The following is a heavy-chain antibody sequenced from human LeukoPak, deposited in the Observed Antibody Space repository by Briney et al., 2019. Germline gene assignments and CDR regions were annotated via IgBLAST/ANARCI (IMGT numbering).Heavy chain of an antibody. CDR3: ARGRYSGTYFVDF. CDR1: GFTFSSYE. CDR2: ISSSGSTI. D-gene: IGHD1-26*01. V-gene: IGHV3-48*03. Sequence: GGSLRLSCAASGFTFSSYEMNWVRQAPGKGLEWVSYISSSGSTIYYADSVKGRFTISRDNAKNSLYLQMNSLRAEDTAVYYCARGRYSGTYFVDFWGQGTLVTVSS. J-gene: IGHJ4*02.